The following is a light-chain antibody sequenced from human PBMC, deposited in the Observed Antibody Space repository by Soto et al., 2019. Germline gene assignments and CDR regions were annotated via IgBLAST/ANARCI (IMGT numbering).Light chain of an antibody. CDR2: DAS. V-gene: IGKV3-11*01. Sequence: ALAQSRVALSLSPGERATLSCRASQSVSTDLAWYQQKPGQAPRLLIYDASNRATGIPVRFAGSGSGTDFALTISSLEPEDFVLYYCQHPPTSFGGGTKVEI. CDR3: QHPPTS. J-gene: IGKJ4*01. CDR1: QSVSTD.